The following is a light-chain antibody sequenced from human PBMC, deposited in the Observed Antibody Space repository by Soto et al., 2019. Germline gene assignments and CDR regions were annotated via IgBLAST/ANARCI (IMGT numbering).Light chain of an antibody. Sequence: DIQMTQFPSTLSASVGDRVTITCRASQNIGSWLAWYQQKPGKAPKVLIYDVSNLETGVPSRFSGSGSGTEFTLTISSLQPDDFATSSCQQYNTYWTFGQGTKVEIK. CDR2: DVS. V-gene: IGKV1-5*01. J-gene: IGKJ1*01. CDR3: QQYNTYWT. CDR1: QNIGSW.